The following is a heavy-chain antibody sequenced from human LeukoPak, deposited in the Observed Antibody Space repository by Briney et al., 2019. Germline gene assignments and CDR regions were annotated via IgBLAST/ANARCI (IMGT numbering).Heavy chain of an antibody. J-gene: IGHJ5*02. CDR1: GGSISSYY. CDR3: ARGSTSLGGFDP. D-gene: IGHD2-2*01. V-gene: IGHV4-59*01. Sequence: PSETLSLTCTVSGGSISSYYWSWIRQPPRKGLEWIGYIYYSGSSNYNSSLKSRATISVDTSKNQFSLRLSSVTAADTAVYYCARGSTSLGGFDPWGQGTLVTVSS. CDR2: IYYSGSS.